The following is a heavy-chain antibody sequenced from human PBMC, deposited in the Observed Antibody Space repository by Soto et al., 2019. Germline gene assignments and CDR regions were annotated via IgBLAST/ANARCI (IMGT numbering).Heavy chain of an antibody. D-gene: IGHD3-10*01. J-gene: IGHJ4*02. CDR1: GDSISSSNYY. Sequence: SETLSLTCTVSGDSISSSNYYWGWIRQAPGKGLAWIGSIVKSGSTFYNPSLKSRVTISVDTSKNQFSLKLTSVTAADTAVYYCARHEDYYGSGRYFDYWAQGTLVTVSS. CDR3: ARHEDYYGSGRYFDY. CDR2: IVKSGST. V-gene: IGHV4-39*01.